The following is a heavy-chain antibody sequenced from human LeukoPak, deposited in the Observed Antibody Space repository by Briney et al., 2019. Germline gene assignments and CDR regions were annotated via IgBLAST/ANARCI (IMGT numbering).Heavy chain of an antibody. CDR3: AQRGGGYCTNGVCYDPRYYYMDV. CDR1: GGSISSYY. J-gene: IGHJ6*03. V-gene: IGHV4-59*12. CDR2: IYYSGST. Sequence: SETLSLTCTVSGGSISSYYWSWIRQPPGKGLEWIGYIYYSGSTNYNPSLKSRVTISVDTSKNQFSLKLSSVTAADTAVYYCAQRGGGYCTNGVCYDPRYYYMDVWGKGTTVTVSS. D-gene: IGHD2-8*01.